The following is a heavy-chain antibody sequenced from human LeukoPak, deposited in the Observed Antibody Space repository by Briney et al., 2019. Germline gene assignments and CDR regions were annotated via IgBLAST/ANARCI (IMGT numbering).Heavy chain of an antibody. D-gene: IGHD6-19*01. CDR2: INPNSGGT. J-gene: IGHJ4*02. CDR1: GYTSTGYY. V-gene: IGHV1-2*06. Sequence: ASVKVSCKASGYTSTGYYMRWVRQAPGQGLEWMGRINPNSGGTNYAQKFQGRVTMTRDTSISTAYMELSRLRSDDTAVYYCARGFAVWLVSWGQGTLVTVSS. CDR3: ARGFAVWLVS.